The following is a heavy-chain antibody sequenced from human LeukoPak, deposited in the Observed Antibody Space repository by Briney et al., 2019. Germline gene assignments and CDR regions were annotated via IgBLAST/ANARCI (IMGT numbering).Heavy chain of an antibody. D-gene: IGHD7-27*01. CDR3: ARLGAVWGGGVSYFDY. CDR1: GYSFTSYW. J-gene: IGHJ4*02. CDR2: IYPGDSDT. Sequence: GESLKISCKGSGYSFTSYWIGWVRQMPGKGLEWMGIIYPGDSDTTYSPSFQGQVTISADKSISTAYLQWSSLKASDTAMYYCARLGAVWGGGVSYFDYWGQGALVTVSS. V-gene: IGHV5-51*01.